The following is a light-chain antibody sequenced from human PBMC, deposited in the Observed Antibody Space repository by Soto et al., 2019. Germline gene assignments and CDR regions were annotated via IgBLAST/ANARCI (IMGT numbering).Light chain of an antibody. CDR3: MQALQTPIT. CDR1: QSLLHYNGYNY. Sequence: DIVMTQSPLSLPVSPGEPASISCRSSQSLLHYNGYNYLDWYLQKPGQSPQLLIYLGSNRASGVPDRFSGSGSGTDFTLKISRVEAEDVGVYYCMQALQTPITCGQGTRLEIK. CDR2: LGS. J-gene: IGKJ5*01. V-gene: IGKV2-28*01.